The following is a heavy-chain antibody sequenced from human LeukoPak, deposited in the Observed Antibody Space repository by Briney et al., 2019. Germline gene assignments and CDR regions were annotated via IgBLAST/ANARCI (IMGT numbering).Heavy chain of an antibody. CDR1: GVSFSGYY. Sequence: SETLSLTCAVYGVSFSGYYWSWLRQPPGKGLEWIGEINHSGSTNYNPSLKSRVTISVDTSKNQFSLKLSSVTAADTAVYYCARGRTQNYDYVWGSYRLGYYFDYWGQGTLVTVSS. CDR2: INHSGST. J-gene: IGHJ4*02. D-gene: IGHD3-16*02. CDR3: ARGRTQNYDYVWGSYRLGYYFDY. V-gene: IGHV4-34*01.